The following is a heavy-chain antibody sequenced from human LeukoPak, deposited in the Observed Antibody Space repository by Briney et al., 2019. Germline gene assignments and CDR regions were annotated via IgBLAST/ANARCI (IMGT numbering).Heavy chain of an antibody. CDR3: AKASVAIPQYCNS. J-gene: IGHJ5*02. Sequence: GGSLRLSCAASGFNVNNAWMSWVRQAPGKGLEWVSTISGTGSSTYYADSAKGRFTISRDNSKDTLFLQLNSLTAADTAMYFCAKASVAIPQYCNSWGQGTLVTVSS. D-gene: IGHD2-2*02. CDR2: ISGTGSST. CDR1: GFNVNNAW. V-gene: IGHV3-23*01.